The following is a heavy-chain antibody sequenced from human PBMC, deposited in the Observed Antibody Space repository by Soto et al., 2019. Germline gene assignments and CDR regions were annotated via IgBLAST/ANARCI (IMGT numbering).Heavy chain of an antibody. CDR2: ISGDGGAT. J-gene: IGHJ3*02. D-gene: IGHD1-26*01. V-gene: IGHV3-23*01. CDR1: GLTFSTYA. CDR3: ASDGTGVSFDI. Sequence: DVQLLESGGGLVQSGGSLRLSCAASGLTFSTYAMSWFRQAPGKGLEWVSAISGDGGATFYANFVDGRFTISRDNPKNTLLLQMNNLRAEETAIYYCASDGTGVSFDIWGQGTMVTVSS.